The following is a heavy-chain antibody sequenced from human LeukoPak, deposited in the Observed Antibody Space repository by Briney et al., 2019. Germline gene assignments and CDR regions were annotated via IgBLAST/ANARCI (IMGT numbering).Heavy chain of an antibody. V-gene: IGHV3-30-3*01. CDR2: ISYDESNK. CDR1: GFTFSSYA. CDR3: AGGEPSYYYYYYMDV. Sequence: GRSLRLSCAASGFTFSSYAMHWVRQAPGKGLEWVAVISYDESNKYYADSVKGRFTISRDNSKNTLYLQINSLRPDDTAVYYCAGGEPSYYYYYYMDVWGKGTTVTVSS. J-gene: IGHJ6*03. D-gene: IGHD1-14*01.